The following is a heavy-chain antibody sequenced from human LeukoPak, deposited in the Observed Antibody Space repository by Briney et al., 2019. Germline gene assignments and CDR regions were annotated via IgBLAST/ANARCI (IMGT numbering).Heavy chain of an antibody. CDR1: GFTVSRNY. CDR2: IYSGGRT. V-gene: IGHV3-66*02. D-gene: IGHD3-10*01. J-gene: IGHJ4*02. CDR3: ARDRAGDYAEY. Sequence: PGGSLRLSCAASGFTVSRNYMSWVRQAPGKGLEWVSVIYSGGRTYYADSVKGRFTISRDNSKNTLYLQMNSLRAEDTAVYYCARDRAGDYAEYWGQGTLVTVSS.